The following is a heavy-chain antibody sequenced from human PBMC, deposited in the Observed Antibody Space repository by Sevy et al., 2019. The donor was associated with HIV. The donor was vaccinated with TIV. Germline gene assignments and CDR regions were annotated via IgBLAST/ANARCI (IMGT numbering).Heavy chain of an antibody. Sequence: ASVKVSCKASGGSLSDYGMNWVRQAPGQGLEWTGGIIPRVSLTNYPQKFHDRVTITADESTSTVYIEVRRLTSEDTGVYYCASVRPCGGDCYFFDTWGQGTLVTVSS. J-gene: IGHJ4*02. CDR2: IIPRVSLT. D-gene: IGHD2-21*01. V-gene: IGHV1-69*10. CDR1: GGSLSDYG. CDR3: ASVRPCGGDCYFFDT.